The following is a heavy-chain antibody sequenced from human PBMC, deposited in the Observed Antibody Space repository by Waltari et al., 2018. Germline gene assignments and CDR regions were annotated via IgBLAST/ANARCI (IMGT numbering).Heavy chain of an antibody. Sequence: QVQLQESGPGLVKPSETLSLTCTVSGGSISSYYWSWIRQPPGKGLEWIGYIYYSGSTNYNPALKSRVTISVDTSKNQFSLKRSSVTAADTAVYYCARSPPPLYYGSGNWFDPWGQGTLVTVSS. V-gene: IGHV4-59*01. J-gene: IGHJ5*02. D-gene: IGHD3-10*01. CDR2: IYYSGST. CDR3: ARSPPPLYYGSGNWFDP. CDR1: GGSISSYY.